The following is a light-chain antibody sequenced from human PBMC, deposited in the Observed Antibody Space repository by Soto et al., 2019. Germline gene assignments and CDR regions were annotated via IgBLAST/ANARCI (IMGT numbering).Light chain of an antibody. CDR3: QQYNNWPYT. CDR2: GAS. J-gene: IGKJ2*01. Sequence: EIVMTQSPATLSVSPGDRATLSCRASQSVRSYLAWYQQKPGQSPRLLISGASTRATGFPARFSGSGSGTEFTLTISNLQSEDFAVYYCQQYNNWPYTLGQGTKLEIK. V-gene: IGKV3-15*01. CDR1: QSVRSY.